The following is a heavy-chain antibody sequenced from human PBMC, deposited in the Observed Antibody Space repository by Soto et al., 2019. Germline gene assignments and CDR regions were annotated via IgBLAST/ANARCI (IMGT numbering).Heavy chain of an antibody. CDR2: ISSSGSTI. J-gene: IGHJ6*02. V-gene: IGHV3-11*01. D-gene: IGHD2-21*02. Sequence: GSLRLSCAASGFTFSDYYMSWIRQAPGKGLEWVSYISSSGSTIYYADSVKGRFTISRDNAKNSLYLQMNSLRAEDTAVYYCARDPVVVTANFYYYYGMDVWGQGTTVTVSS. CDR3: ARDPVVVTANFYYYYGMDV. CDR1: GFTFSDYY.